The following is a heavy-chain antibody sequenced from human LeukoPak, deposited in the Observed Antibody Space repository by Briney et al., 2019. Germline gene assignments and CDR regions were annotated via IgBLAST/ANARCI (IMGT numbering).Heavy chain of an antibody. CDR3: ARDHSGSYSYFQH. CDR1: GFTFSSYG. D-gene: IGHD1-26*01. V-gene: IGHV3-33*01. CDR2: IWHDGSNK. Sequence: GGSLRLSCAASGFTFSSYGMHWVRQAPGKGLEWVAVIWHDGSNKYYADSVKGRFTISRDNSKNTLYLQMNSLRAEDTAVYYCARDHSGSYSYFQHWGQGTLVTVSS. J-gene: IGHJ1*01.